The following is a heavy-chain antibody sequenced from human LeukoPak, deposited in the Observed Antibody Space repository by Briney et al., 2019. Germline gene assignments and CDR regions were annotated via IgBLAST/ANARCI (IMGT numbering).Heavy chain of an antibody. Sequence: PSETLSLTCTVSGGSITSGDYHWGWIRQPPGGGREWIGIVSHMGGIVQSPTLKSRVILSVDTSKNQFYLKLGSVTASDTAVYYCVRQVGGNRWYFDFWGQGTLVTVSS. J-gene: IGHJ4*02. CDR3: VRQVGGNRWYFDF. CDR1: GGSITSGDYH. V-gene: IGHV4-39*01. CDR2: VSHMGGI. D-gene: IGHD4-23*01.